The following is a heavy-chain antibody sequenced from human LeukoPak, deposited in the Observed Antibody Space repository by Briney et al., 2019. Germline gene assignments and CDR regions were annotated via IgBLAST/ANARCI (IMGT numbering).Heavy chain of an antibody. D-gene: IGHD5-24*01. CDR2: INTNSGGT. CDR1: GYTFTGDY. V-gene: IGHV1-2*06. Sequence: ASLKLSCKASGYTFTGDYMHLVRQAPGQGLEWMGRINTNSGGTTYSHTFQGRVPMTRDTSISTAYRELSRRRSDDAAVYYCARGLQVYYFDYGGQGTLVTVPS. J-gene: IGHJ4*02. CDR3: ARGLQVYYFDY.